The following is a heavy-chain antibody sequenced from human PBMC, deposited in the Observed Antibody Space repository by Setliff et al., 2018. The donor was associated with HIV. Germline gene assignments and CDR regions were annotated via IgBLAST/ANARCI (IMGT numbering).Heavy chain of an antibody. CDR3: ARGRRSSGWYVYH. D-gene: IGHD6-19*01. J-gene: IGHJ4*02. CDR1: GGSISSGSYY. CDR2: IYTSGST. Sequence: LSLTCTVSGGSISSGSYYWSWIRQPAGKGLEWIGHIYTSGSTNYNPSLKSRVTISIDTSTNQFSLKLSSVTAADTAVYYCARGRRSSGWYVYHWGQGTLVTVSS. V-gene: IGHV4-61*09.